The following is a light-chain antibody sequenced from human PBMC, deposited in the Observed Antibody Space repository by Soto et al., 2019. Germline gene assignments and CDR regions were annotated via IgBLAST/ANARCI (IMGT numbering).Light chain of an antibody. CDR1: SSNVGKNF. Sequence: QSVLTQPPSVSAAPGQKVSISCSGSSSNVGKNFVSWYQHVPGKAPKLLIYDNQKRPSGIPDRFSASKAGTLATLDITGLRTGDEADYYCGTWDSSLTIGVIFGGGTKLTVL. CDR2: DNQ. J-gene: IGLJ2*01. CDR3: GTWDSSLTIGVI. V-gene: IGLV1-51*01.